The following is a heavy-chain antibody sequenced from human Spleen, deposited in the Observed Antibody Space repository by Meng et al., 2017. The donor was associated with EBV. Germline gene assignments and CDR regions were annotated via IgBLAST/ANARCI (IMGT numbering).Heavy chain of an antibody. V-gene: IGHV1-69*04. CDR3: ARLGYGINFLDY. D-gene: IGHD4-23*01. CDR2: IVPVLGET. CDR1: GATFSNYA. Sequence: GGLVKTSGSLVKVSGMAAGATFSNYAISRVRQARERGVEWRGGIVPVLGETDYAQKFQGRVSIAADKSSSTAYMELRSLRSEDTAMYYCARLGYGINFLDYWGQGTLVTVSS. J-gene: IGHJ4*02.